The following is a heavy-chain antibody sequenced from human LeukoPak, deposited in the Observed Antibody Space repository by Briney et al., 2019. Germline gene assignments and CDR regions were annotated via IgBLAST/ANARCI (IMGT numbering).Heavy chain of an antibody. CDR2: IYYSGST. J-gene: IGHJ4*02. CDR1: GGSISSYY. Sequence: SETLSLTCTVSGGSISSYYWSWIRQPPGKGLEWIGYIYYSGSTNYNPSLKSRVTISVDTSKNQFSLKLSSVTAADTAVYYCASWSWSCPRLDYWGQGTLVTVSS. V-gene: IGHV4-59*08. CDR3: ASWSWSCPRLDY.